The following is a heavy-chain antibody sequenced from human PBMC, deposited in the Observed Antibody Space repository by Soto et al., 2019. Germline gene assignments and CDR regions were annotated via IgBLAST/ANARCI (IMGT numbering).Heavy chain of an antibody. D-gene: IGHD3-22*01. CDR3: ARVPHYYDSSGHFRDC. V-gene: IGHV4-30-4*01. J-gene: IGHJ4*02. CDR2: IYYTGST. Sequence: SETLSLTCTVSGGSIRSGDYYWSWIRQPPGKGLEWFGYIYYTGSTYYNPSLKSRVSISVDTSKNQFSLKLSSVTAADTAVYYCARVPHYYDSSGHFRDCWGQGSLVTVSS. CDR1: GGSIRSGDYY.